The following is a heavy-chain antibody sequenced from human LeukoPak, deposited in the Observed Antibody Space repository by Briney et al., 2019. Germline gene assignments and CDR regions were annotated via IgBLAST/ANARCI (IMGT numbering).Heavy chain of an antibody. J-gene: IGHJ6*03. Sequence: PGGSLRLSCTASGFTFGDYAMSWVRQAPGKGLEWVGFIRSKAYGGTAEYAASVKGRFTISRDDSKSIAYLQMNSLRTEDTAVYYCTRDLITGRRGDYYYMDVWGKGTTVTVSS. D-gene: IGHD3-16*01. CDR2: IRSKAYGGTA. CDR1: GFTFGDYA. CDR3: TRDLITGRRGDYYYMDV. V-gene: IGHV3-49*04.